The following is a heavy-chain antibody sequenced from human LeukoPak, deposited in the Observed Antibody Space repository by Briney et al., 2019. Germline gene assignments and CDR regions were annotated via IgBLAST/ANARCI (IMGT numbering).Heavy chain of an antibody. D-gene: IGHD6-19*01. CDR2: ISSRSSYI. Sequence: PGGSLRLSCAASGFTFSSNSMNWVRQAPGKGLKWVSSISSRSSYIYYADSVKGRFTISRDNAKNSLYLQMNSLRAEDTAVYYCARAGIAVPFDLWGRGTLVTVSS. V-gene: IGHV3-21*01. CDR1: GFTFSSNS. CDR3: ARAGIAVPFDL. J-gene: IGHJ2*01.